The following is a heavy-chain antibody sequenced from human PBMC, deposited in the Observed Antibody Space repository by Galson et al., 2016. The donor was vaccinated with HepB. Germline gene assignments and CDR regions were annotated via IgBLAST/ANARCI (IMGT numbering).Heavy chain of an antibody. CDR3: AFGGPVVSYYFDS. D-gene: IGHD3-16*01. Sequence: ETLSLTCSVSGDSIGSGSHYWGWLRQSPGKGLELICSLHYRGRTYYNPSLKSRVTISRDTSKNQLSLNLTSVTAADAAVYFCAFGGPVVSYYFDSWGQGSLVTVSS. CDR1: GDSIGSGSHY. V-gene: IGHV4-39*01. J-gene: IGHJ4*01. CDR2: LHYRGRT.